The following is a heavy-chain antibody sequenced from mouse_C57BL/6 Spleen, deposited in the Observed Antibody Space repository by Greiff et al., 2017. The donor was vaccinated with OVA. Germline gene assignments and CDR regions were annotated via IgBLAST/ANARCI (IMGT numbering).Heavy chain of an antibody. Sequence: EVKLMESGGGLVKPGGSLKLSCAASGFTFSDYGMHWVRQAPEKGLEWVAYISSGSSTIYYADTVKGRFTISRDNAKNTLFLQMTSLRSEDTAMYYCASVYYYGSSSFDYWGQGTTLTVSS. CDR1: GFTFSDYG. CDR2: ISSGSSTI. V-gene: IGHV5-17*01. J-gene: IGHJ2*01. CDR3: ASVYYYGSSSFDY. D-gene: IGHD1-1*01.